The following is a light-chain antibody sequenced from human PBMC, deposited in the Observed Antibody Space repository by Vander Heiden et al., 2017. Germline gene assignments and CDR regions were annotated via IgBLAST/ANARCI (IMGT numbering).Light chain of an antibody. CDR3: QQYNSYSWT. CDR2: KAS. CDR1: QSISSW. Sequence: DIQMTQPPSTLSASVGDRVTITCRASQSISSWLAWYQQKPGKAPKLLIYKASSLESGVPSRFSGSGSETEFTLTISSLQPDDFATYYCQQYNSYSWTFGQGTKVENK. V-gene: IGKV1-5*03. J-gene: IGKJ1*01.